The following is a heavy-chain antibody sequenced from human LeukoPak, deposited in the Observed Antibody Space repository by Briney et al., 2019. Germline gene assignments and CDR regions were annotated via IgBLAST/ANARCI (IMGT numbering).Heavy chain of an antibody. D-gene: IGHD3-3*01. J-gene: IGHJ6*03. V-gene: IGHV1-69*01. Sequence: SVKVSCKASGGTFSSYAISRVRQAPGQGLEWMGGIIPIFGTANYAQKFQGRVTITADESTSTAYMELSSLRSEDTAVYYCARDRRITIFGVVIHQYYYYYMDVWGKGTTVTVSS. CDR1: GGTFSSYA. CDR2: IIPIFGTA. CDR3: ARDRRITIFGVVIHQYYYYYMDV.